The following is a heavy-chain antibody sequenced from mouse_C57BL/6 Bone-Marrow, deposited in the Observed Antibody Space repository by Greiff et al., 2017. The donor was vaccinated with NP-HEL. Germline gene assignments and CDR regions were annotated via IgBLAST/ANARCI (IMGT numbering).Heavy chain of an antibody. CDR2: IDPEDGET. Sequence: EVQLQQSGAELVKPGASVKLSCTASGFNIKDYYMHWVKQRTEQGLEWIGRIDPEDGETKYAPKFQGKATLTADTSSNTAYLQLSSLTSEDTAIYLTAVPFLLLHVYCDFDDWGTGTTVTVSS. V-gene: IGHV14-2*01. D-gene: IGHD1-1*01. CDR1: GFNIKDYY. CDR3: AVPFLLLHVYCDFDD. J-gene: IGHJ1*03.